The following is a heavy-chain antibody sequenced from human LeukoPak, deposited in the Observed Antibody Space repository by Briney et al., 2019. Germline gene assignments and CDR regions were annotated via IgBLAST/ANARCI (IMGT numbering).Heavy chain of an antibody. J-gene: IGHJ6*03. D-gene: IGHD3-22*01. CDR1: GYTFTSYG. Sequence: GASVKVSRKASGYTFTSYGISWVRQAPGQGLEWMGWISAYNGNTNYAQKLQGRVTMTTDTSTSTAYMELRSLRSDDTAVYYCARGPGGRSGYYPLEDYYYYYYMDVWGKGTTVTVSS. V-gene: IGHV1-18*01. CDR3: ARGPGGRSGYYPLEDYYYYYYMDV. CDR2: ISAYNGNT.